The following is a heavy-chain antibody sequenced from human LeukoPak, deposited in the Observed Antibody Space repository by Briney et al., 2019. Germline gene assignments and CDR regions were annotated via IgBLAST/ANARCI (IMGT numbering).Heavy chain of an antibody. CDR1: GYSISSTYY. CDR2: ISHSGGT. CDR3: ARVNTPVATFDY. V-gene: IGHV4-38-2*02. J-gene: IGHJ4*02. D-gene: IGHD5-18*01. Sequence: SETLSLTSTVSGYSISSTYYGGWIRQPPGKGLEWIASISHSGGTYYNPSLKSRVTISVDTSKNQFSLKLSSVTAADTAVYYCARVNTPVATFDYWGQGTLVTVSS.